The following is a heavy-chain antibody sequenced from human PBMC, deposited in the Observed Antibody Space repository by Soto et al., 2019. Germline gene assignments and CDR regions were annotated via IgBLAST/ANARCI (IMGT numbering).Heavy chain of an antibody. CDR2: MNPNTGNT. CDR1: GYTFTSYD. CDR3: ARGRAITGTMPS. V-gene: IGHV1-8*01. Sequence: QVQLVQSGAEVKKPGASVKVSCKASGYTFTSYDINWVRQATGQGLEWMGWMNPNTGNTGYAQKFQGRVTMTRNTSISTAYMALSSLRSEDTAVYYCARGRAITGTMPSWGQGTLVTVSS. J-gene: IGHJ5*02. D-gene: IGHD1-20*01.